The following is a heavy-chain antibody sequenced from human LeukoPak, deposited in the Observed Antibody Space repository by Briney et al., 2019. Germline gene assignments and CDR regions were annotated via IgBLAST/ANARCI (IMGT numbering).Heavy chain of an antibody. CDR1: GGTFSSYA. CDR3: ARASGIAAAGGLFDY. V-gene: IGHV1-69*05. J-gene: IGHJ4*02. D-gene: IGHD6-13*01. CDR2: IIPIFGTA. Sequence: SVKVSCKASGGTFSSYAISWVRQAPGQGLEWMGGIIPIFGTANYAQKFQGRVTITTDESTSTAYMELSSLRSEDTAVYYCARASGIAAAGGLFDYWGQGTLVTVSS.